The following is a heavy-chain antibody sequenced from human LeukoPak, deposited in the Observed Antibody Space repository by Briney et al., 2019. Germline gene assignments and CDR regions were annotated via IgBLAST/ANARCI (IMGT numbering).Heavy chain of an antibody. CDR1: GFTSSDPY. CDR3: VRSGSYYFDY. J-gene: IGHJ4*02. Sequence: GGSLRLSCAASGFTSSDPYMDWVRQAPGKGLEWVGRTRNRAKSYTTEYAASVKGRFTISRDDSKNSPYLQMNSLKTEDTAVYYCVRSGSYYFDYWGQGTLVTVSS. CDR2: TRNRAKSYTT. D-gene: IGHD3-10*01. V-gene: IGHV3-72*01.